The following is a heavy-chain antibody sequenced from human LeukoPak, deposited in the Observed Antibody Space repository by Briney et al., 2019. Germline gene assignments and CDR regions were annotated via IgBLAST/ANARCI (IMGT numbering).Heavy chain of an antibody. V-gene: IGHV3-30*02. CDR1: GFTFSSYG. D-gene: IGHD2-2*01. CDR3: ARVGSGDIVVVPAAPEGAFDI. J-gene: IGHJ3*02. CDR2: IRYDGSNK. Sequence: GGSLRLSCAASGFTFSSYGMHWVRQAPGKGLEWVAFIRYDGSNKYYADSVKGRFTISRDNSKNTLYLQMNSLRAEDTAVYYCARVGSGDIVVVPAAPEGAFDIWGQGTMVTVSS.